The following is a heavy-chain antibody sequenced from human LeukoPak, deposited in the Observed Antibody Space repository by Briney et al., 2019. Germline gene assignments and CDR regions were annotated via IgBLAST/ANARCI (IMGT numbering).Heavy chain of an antibody. V-gene: IGHV4-34*01. D-gene: IGHD2-2*01. CDR2: INHSGST. J-gene: IGHJ4*02. CDR1: GGSFSGYY. Sequence: SETLSLTRAVYGGSFSGYYWSWIRQPPGKGLEWIGEINHSGSTNYNPSLKSRVTISVDTSKNQFSLKLSSVTAADTAVYYCARYCSSTSCRYYFDYWGQGTLVTVSS. CDR3: ARYCSSTSCRYYFDY.